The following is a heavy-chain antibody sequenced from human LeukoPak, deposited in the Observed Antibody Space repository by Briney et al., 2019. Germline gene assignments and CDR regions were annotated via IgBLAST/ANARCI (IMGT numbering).Heavy chain of an antibody. J-gene: IGHJ4*02. Sequence: GGSLRLSCTPSGFTFDDHAMSWVRQAPGKGLEWVAVISYDGSNKYYADSVKGRFTISRDNSKNTLYLQMNSLRAEDTAVYYCAREALPGYCSSTTCAFDYWGQGTLVTVSS. D-gene: IGHD2-2*01. CDR1: GFTFDDHA. CDR2: ISYDGSNK. CDR3: AREALPGYCSSTTCAFDY. V-gene: IGHV3-30-3*01.